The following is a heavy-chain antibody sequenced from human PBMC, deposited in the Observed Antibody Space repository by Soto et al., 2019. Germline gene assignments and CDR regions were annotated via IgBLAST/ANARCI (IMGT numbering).Heavy chain of an antibody. D-gene: IGHD6-19*01. Sequence: EVQLVESGGSLVQPGGSLRLSCAASGFTFSNYWMTWVRQTPGKGLEWVANIGPDGREKNYVGSVKGRFTSSRDNAKNSLYLQMNSLRAEDTAVYFCAREIAVAGGSYFDCWDQGLLITVSS. CDR1: GFTFSNYW. CDR3: AREIAVAGGSYFDC. V-gene: IGHV3-7*01. J-gene: IGHJ4*02. CDR2: IGPDGREK.